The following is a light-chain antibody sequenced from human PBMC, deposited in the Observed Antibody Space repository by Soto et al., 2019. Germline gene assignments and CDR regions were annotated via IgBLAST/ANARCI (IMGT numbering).Light chain of an antibody. CDR1: QNISRS. J-gene: IGKJ1*01. Sequence: EIVMTQSPVTLSVSPGERATLSCRASQNISRSLAWYQQKPGQGPSLLIYGTSTRAGGVPARFSGGGSGTDFTLTITSLEPEDFAFYYCHQRQRWPRTFGQGTKVDIK. V-gene: IGKV3-15*01. CDR2: GTS. CDR3: HQRQRWPRT.